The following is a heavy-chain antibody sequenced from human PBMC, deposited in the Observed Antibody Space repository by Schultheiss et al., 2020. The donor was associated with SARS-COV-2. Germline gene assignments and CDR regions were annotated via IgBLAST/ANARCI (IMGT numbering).Heavy chain of an antibody. D-gene: IGHD4-11*01. Sequence: GGSLRLSCAVSGFNFVDRAMHWIRQVPGKGLEWVSGIYWNSDHIGYADSVKGRFTISRDNAKNTLYLQMNSLRAEDTAVYYCAKDPRRRMTTVTTSIDYWGQGTLVTVSS. CDR1: GFNFVDRA. V-gene: IGHV3-9*01. CDR3: AKDPRRRMTTVTTSIDY. CDR2: IYWNSDHI. J-gene: IGHJ4*02.